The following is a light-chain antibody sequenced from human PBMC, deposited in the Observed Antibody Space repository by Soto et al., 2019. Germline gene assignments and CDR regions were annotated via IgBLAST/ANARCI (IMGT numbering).Light chain of an antibody. Sequence: DIQMTQSPSSVSASVGDRVTITCRASQSINSWLAWYQQKPGKAPKLLIYTASSLQSGVPSRFSGSGAGTDFTLTISSLQPEDVATYFCLQAKSFPLTFGGGTKVEI. CDR2: TAS. CDR3: LQAKSFPLT. J-gene: IGKJ4*01. CDR1: QSINSW. V-gene: IGKV1-12*01.